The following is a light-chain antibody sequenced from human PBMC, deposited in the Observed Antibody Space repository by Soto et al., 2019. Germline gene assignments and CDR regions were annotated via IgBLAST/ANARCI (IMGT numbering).Light chain of an antibody. CDR2: GNS. CDR3: QSYDSSLSGLV. J-gene: IGLJ1*01. V-gene: IGLV1-40*01. Sequence: QTVVTQPTSVSGAPGQRVTISCTGSSSNIGAGYDVHWYQQLPGTAPKLLIYGNSNRPSGVPDRFSGSKSGTSASLAITGLQAEDEADYYCQSYDSSLSGLVFGTGTKVTVL. CDR1: SSNIGAGYD.